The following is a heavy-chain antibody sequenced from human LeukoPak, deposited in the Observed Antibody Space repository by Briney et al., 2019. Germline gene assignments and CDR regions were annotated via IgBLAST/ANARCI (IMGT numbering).Heavy chain of an antibody. CDR1: TYSISSGYY. J-gene: IGHJ4*02. D-gene: IGHD5-18*01. CDR3: ARIEAVTRGYNHAYYFDY. CDR2: IYHNGNT. Sequence: SETLSLTCTVSTYSISSGYYWGWIRQPPGKGLEWIGNIYHNGNTYYNPSLKSRVTISVDTSKKQFSLKLRTATAAATAVYYCARIEAVTRGYNHAYYFDYWGQGTLVTVSS. V-gene: IGHV4-38-2*02.